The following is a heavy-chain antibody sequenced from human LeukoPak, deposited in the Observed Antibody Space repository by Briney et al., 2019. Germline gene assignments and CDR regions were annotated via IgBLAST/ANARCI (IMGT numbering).Heavy chain of an antibody. V-gene: IGHV4-59*01. CDR1: GVTISSYY. J-gene: IGHJ2*01. D-gene: IGHD1-26*01. Sequence: PSETLSLTCTVSGVTISSYYWSWIRQPPGKGLEWIGYIYYSGSTNYNPSPKKRVTISVDTSKIQFSLKLSSVTAADTAVYYCARGVGATYDLWGRGTLVTVSS. CDR3: ARGVGATYDL. CDR2: IYYSGST.